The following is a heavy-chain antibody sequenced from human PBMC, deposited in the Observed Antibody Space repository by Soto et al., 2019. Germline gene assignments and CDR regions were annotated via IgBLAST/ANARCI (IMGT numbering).Heavy chain of an antibody. Sequence: GGSLRLSCAASGFTFSSYGMHWVSQAPGKGLEWVAVIWYDGSNKYYADSVKGRFTIYRDNSKNTLYLQMNSLRAEVTAVYYCAREGDDYVWGSYLPLDYWGQGTLVTVSS. V-gene: IGHV3-33*01. D-gene: IGHD3-16*01. CDR1: GFTFSSYG. CDR3: AREGDDYVWGSYLPLDY. J-gene: IGHJ4*02. CDR2: IWYDGSNK.